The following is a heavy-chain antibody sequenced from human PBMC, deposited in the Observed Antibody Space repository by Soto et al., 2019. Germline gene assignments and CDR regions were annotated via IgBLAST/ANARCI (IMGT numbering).Heavy chain of an antibody. CDR1: GFTFSDYY. Sequence: PGGSLRLSCAASGFTFSDYYMSWIRQAPGKGLEWVSYISSSSSYTNYADSVKGRFTISRDNAKNSLYLQMNSLRAEDTAVYYCARDWGEEYGMDVWGQGTTVTVSS. D-gene: IGHD3-16*01. J-gene: IGHJ6*02. CDR3: ARDWGEEYGMDV. V-gene: IGHV3-11*06. CDR2: ISSSSSYT.